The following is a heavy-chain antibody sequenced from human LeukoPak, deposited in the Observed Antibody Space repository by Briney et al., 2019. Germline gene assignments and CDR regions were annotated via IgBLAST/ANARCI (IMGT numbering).Heavy chain of an antibody. CDR1: GFTFSSYG. D-gene: IGHD6-13*01. Sequence: GGSLRLSCAASGFTFSSYGMHWVRQAPGKGLDWVAFIHHDGSNKYYADSVKGRFTISRGNSKNTLYLQMNSLRAEDTAVYYCAKVTSSWALFDYWGQGTLVTASS. CDR2: IHHDGSNK. CDR3: AKVTSSWALFDY. V-gene: IGHV3-30*02. J-gene: IGHJ4*02.